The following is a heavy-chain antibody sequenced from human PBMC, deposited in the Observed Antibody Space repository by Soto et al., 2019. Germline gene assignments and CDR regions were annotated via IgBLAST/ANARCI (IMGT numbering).Heavy chain of an antibody. D-gene: IGHD2-15*01. CDR2: ISGSGGST. J-gene: IGHJ3*02. Sequence: GGSLRLSCAASGFTFSSYAMSWVRQAPGKGLEWDSAISGSGGSTYYADSVKGRFTISRDNSKNTLYLQMNSLRAEDTAVYYCAKPPVAAYDAFDIWGQGTMVTVSS. CDR3: AKPPVAAYDAFDI. V-gene: IGHV3-23*01. CDR1: GFTFSSYA.